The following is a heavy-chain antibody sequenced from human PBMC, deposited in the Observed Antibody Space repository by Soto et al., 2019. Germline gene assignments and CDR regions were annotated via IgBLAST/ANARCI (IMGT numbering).Heavy chain of an antibody. CDR2: IYFSGVA. V-gene: IGHV4-59*01. CDR1: GASITDSY. J-gene: IGHJ1*01. CDR3: ARGDSDLAVSEAAY. Sequence: QMQMQKSGPRLVKPSETLSLTCTVSGASITDSYWSWIRQPPEKGLEWIGYIYFSGVATYNPSLKSRATMSRDTSKNAFSLKLTSVTAADTAIYYCARGDSDLAVSEAAYWGQSTLVTVSS. D-gene: IGHD2-15*01.